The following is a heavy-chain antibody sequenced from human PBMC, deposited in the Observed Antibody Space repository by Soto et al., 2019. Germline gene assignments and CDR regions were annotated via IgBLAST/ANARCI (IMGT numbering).Heavy chain of an antibody. V-gene: IGHV3-23*01. J-gene: IGHJ6*02. CDR1: GFTFSSYA. CDR3: DGRGGYYYAMDV. D-gene: IGHD2-15*01. CDR2: ISGSGGST. Sequence: GGSLRLSCAASGFTFSSYAMSWVRQAPGKGLEWVSAISGSGGSTYYADSVKGRFTISRDNSKNTLYLQMNSLRAEDTAVYYCDGRGGYYYAMDVWGQGTTVTVSS.